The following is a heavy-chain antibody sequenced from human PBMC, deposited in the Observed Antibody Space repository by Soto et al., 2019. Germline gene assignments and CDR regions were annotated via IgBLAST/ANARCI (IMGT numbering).Heavy chain of an antibody. D-gene: IGHD2-2*01. J-gene: IGHJ6*02. CDR3: ARHVPAAGYYYGMDV. CDR2: IIPIFGTA. CDR1: GGTFSSYD. Sequence: QVQLVQSGAEVKKPGSSVKVSCKASGGTFSSYDISWVRQAPGQGLESMGGIIPIFGTANYAQKFQGRVTITADESTSTAYMELSSLRSEDTAVYYCARHVPAAGYYYGMDVWGQGTTVTVSS. V-gene: IGHV1-69*12.